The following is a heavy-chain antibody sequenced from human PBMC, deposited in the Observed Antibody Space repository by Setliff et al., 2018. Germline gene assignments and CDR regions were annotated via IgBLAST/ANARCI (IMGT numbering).Heavy chain of an antibody. Sequence: GGSLRLSCAASGFTFSASTMNWVRQAPGKGLEWVSSISGSSSNFIYYADSVKGRFTISRDNAKNSLFLQMDNLRAEDTAQYYCARLPQVVKGGDVEVWGKGTTVTVSS. CDR2: ISGSSSNFI. CDR3: ARLPQVVKGGDVEV. D-gene: IGHD6-6*01. J-gene: IGHJ6*04. V-gene: IGHV3-21*01. CDR1: GFTFSAST.